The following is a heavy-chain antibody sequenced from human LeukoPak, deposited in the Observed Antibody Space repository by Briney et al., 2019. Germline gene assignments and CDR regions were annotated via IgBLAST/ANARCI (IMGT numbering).Heavy chain of an antibody. CDR3: ARDGAFWSGYSLNWFDP. J-gene: IGHJ5*02. Sequence: ASVKVSCKASGYTFTGYYMHWVRQAPGQGLEWMGWINPNSGGTNYAQKFQGRVTMTRDTSISTAYMELSRLRSDDTAVYYCARDGAFWSGYSLNWFDPWGQGTLVTVSS. D-gene: IGHD3-3*01. V-gene: IGHV1-2*02. CDR1: GYTFTGYY. CDR2: INPNSGGT.